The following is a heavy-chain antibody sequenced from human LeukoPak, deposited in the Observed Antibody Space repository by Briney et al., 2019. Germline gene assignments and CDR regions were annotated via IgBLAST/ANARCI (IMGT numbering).Heavy chain of an antibody. D-gene: IGHD2-15*01. CDR3: ARATAVADAFDI. CDR1: GGSISSGGYS. J-gene: IGHJ3*02. V-gene: IGHV4-30-2*01. Sequence: KLSETPSLTCAVSGGSISSGGYSWSWIRQPPGKGLEWIGYIYHSGSTYYNPSLKSRVTISVDRSKNQFSLKLSSVTAADTAVYYCARATAVADAFDIWGQGTMVTVSS. CDR2: IYHSGST.